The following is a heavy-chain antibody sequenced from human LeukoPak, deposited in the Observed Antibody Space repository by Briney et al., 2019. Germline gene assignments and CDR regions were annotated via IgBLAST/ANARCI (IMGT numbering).Heavy chain of an antibody. CDR3: ARLMLGVIANWFDP. V-gene: IGHV4-34*01. D-gene: IGHD1-26*01. CDR1: GGSFSGYY. CDR2: INHSGST. Sequence: SETLSLTCAVYGGSFSGYYWSWIRQPPGKGLEWIGEINHSGSTNYNPSLKSRVTISVDTSKNQFSLKLSSVTAADTAVYYCARLMLGVIANWFDPWGQGTLVTVSS. J-gene: IGHJ5*02.